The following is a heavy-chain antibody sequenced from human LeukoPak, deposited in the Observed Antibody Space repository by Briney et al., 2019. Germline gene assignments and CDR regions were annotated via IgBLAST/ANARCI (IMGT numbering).Heavy chain of an antibody. D-gene: IGHD6-19*01. Sequence: ASGKLSCKASGYTFTSYYMHWVRQAPGQVLEWMGIINPSGGNTSYAQYIQGRVTMTRDPSTNTVYMELTSLRTEDTAVYYRARYRGSGCYDTWFDPWGQGTLVTVSS. CDR3: ARYRGSGCYDTWFDP. CDR2: INPSGGNT. J-gene: IGHJ5*02. CDR1: GYTFTSYY. V-gene: IGHV1-46*01.